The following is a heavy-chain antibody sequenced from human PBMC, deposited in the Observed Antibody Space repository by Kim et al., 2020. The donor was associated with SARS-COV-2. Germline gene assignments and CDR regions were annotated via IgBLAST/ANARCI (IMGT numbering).Heavy chain of an antibody. Sequence: GGSLRLSCAASGFTFSSYGMHWVRQAPGKGLEWVAVIWYDGSNKYYADSVKGRFTISRDNSKNTLYLQMNSLRAEDTAVYYCARGRYGGYYYYGIDVWGQGTTVTVSS. CDR1: GFTFSSYG. CDR2: IWYDGSNK. CDR3: ARGRYGGYYYYGIDV. V-gene: IGHV3-33*01. J-gene: IGHJ6*02. D-gene: IGHD4-17*01.